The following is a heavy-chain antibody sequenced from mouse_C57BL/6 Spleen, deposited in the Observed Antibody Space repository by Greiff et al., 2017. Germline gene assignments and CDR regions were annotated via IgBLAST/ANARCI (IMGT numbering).Heavy chain of an antibody. Sequence: QVQLQQPGAELVKPGASVKVSCKASGYTFTSYWMHWVKQRPGQGLEWIGSIHPSDSDTNYNQKFKGKATLTVDKSSNTAYMQLSSLTSEDSAVYYCAIRGYGISHFGYWGQGTTLTVSS. CDR1: GYTFTSYW. J-gene: IGHJ2*01. V-gene: IGHV1-74*01. D-gene: IGHD1-1*01. CDR3: AIRGYGISHFGY. CDR2: IHPSDSDT.